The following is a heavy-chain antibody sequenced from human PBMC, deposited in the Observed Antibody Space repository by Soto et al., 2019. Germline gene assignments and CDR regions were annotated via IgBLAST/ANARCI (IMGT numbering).Heavy chain of an antibody. CDR3: ARGEAHDFWSGYLCGMDV. V-gene: IGHV3-7*01. J-gene: IGHJ6*02. CDR1: GFTFSYYW. D-gene: IGHD3-3*01. CDR2: IKQDGSDK. Sequence: EVQLVESGGDLVQPGGSLRLSCAASGFTFSYYWMTWVRQAPGKGLEWVANIKQDGSDKYYVDSVKGRFTISRDNAKNSLSLQMNSLRAEDTAVYYCARGEAHDFWSGYLCGMDVWGQGTTVTVSS.